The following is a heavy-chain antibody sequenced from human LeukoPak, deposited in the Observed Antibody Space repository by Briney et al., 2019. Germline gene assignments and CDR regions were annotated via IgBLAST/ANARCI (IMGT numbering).Heavy chain of an antibody. Sequence: GASVTVSCKASGYTFTSYGISWVGRAPGQGLEGMGWIGAYNGNTNYAQKLQGRVTMTTDTSTSTAYMELRSLRSADTAVYYCARCSWYQRHKDFDYWGQGTLVTVSS. J-gene: IGHJ4*02. D-gene: IGHD2-2*01. CDR2: IGAYNGNT. CDR1: GYTFTSYG. CDR3: ARCSWYQRHKDFDY. V-gene: IGHV1-18*01.